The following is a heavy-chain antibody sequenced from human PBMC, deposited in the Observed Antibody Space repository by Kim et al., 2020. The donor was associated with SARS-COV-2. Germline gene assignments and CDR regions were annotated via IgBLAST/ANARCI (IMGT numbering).Heavy chain of an antibody. Sequence: GGSLRLSCAASGFTFSNFVMNWVRQAPGKGLEWVSTIVGTGSGDGSSGGGSTYYADSVKGRFTISRDNSKSTLYLQMNSLRAEDTAVYFCAKGKYSSGWYIFDYWGQGTLVTVSS. CDR1: GFTFSNFV. V-gene: IGHV3-23*01. J-gene: IGHJ4*02. CDR3: AKGKYSSGWYIFDY. CDR2: IVGTGSGDGSSGGGST. D-gene: IGHD6-19*01.